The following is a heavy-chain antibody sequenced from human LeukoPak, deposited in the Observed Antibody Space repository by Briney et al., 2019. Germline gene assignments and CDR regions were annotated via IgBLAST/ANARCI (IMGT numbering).Heavy chain of an antibody. CDR2: IYSGGST. CDR3: ARLWRGAFDY. V-gene: IGHV3-53*01. CDR1: GFTVSSNY. D-gene: IGHD3-3*01. Sequence: GGSLRLSCAASGFTVSSNYMSWVRQAPGKGLEWVSVIYSGGSTYYADSEKGRFTISRDNSKNTLYLQMNSLRAEDTAVYYCARLWRGAFDYWGQGTLVTVSS. J-gene: IGHJ4*02.